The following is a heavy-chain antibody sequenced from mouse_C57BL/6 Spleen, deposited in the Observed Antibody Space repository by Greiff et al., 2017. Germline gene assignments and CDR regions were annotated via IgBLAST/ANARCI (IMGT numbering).Heavy chain of an antibody. Sequence: QVQLQQSGAELVRPGASVTLSCKASGYTFTDYEMHWVKQTPVHGLEWIGAIDPETGGTAYNQKFKGKAILTADQSSSTAYMELRSLTSEDSSVYYCTRDGSRYYCAMDYWGQGTSVTVAA. CDR3: TRDGSRYYCAMDY. D-gene: IGHD1-1*01. CDR2: IDPETGGT. J-gene: IGHJ4*01. CDR1: GYTFTDYE. V-gene: IGHV1-15*01.